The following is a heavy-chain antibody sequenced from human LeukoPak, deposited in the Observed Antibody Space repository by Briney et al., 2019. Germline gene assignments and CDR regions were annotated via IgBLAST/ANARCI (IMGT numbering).Heavy chain of an antibody. CDR3: ARDQDGSRYFDWLTAAYYFDY. V-gene: IGHV4-4*07. CDR2: IYTSGST. J-gene: IGHJ4*02. D-gene: IGHD3-9*01. CDR1: GGSISSYY. Sequence: SETLSLTCTVSGGSISSYYWSWIRQPAGKGLEWIGRIYTSGSTNYNPSLKSRVTMSVDTSKNQFSLKLSSVTAADTAVYYCARDQDGSRYFDWLTAAYYFDYWGQGTLVTVSS.